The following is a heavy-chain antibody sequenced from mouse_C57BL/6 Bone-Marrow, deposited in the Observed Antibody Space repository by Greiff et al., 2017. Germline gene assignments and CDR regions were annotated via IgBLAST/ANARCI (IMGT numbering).Heavy chain of an antibody. D-gene: IGHD2-10*02. V-gene: IGHV1-64*01. CDR3: ARYGKGDWYFDV. J-gene: IGHJ1*03. CDR1: GYTFTSYW. Sequence: QVQLQQPGAELVKPGASVKLSCKASGYTFTSYWMHWVKQRPGQGLEWIGMIHPNSGSTNYNEKFKSKATLTVDKSSSTAYMQLSSLTSEDSAVYYCARYGKGDWYFDVWGTGTTVTVSS. CDR2: IHPNSGST.